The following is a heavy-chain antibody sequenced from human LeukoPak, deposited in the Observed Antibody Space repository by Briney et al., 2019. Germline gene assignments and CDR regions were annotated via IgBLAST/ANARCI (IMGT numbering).Heavy chain of an antibody. CDR3: ARGTGVRYCSNCVCYTSDY. V-gene: IGHV5-51*01. CDR2: IYPGDSDT. Sequence: GESLKISCKGSGYSFTSYWIGWGRQMPGKGLEWMGVIYPGDSDTRYSPSFQGQVTISADKSISTTYLQWSSLKASDTAMYYCARGTGVRYCSNCVCYTSDYWGQGTLVTVSS. D-gene: IGHD2-8*01. CDR1: GYSFTSYW. J-gene: IGHJ4*02.